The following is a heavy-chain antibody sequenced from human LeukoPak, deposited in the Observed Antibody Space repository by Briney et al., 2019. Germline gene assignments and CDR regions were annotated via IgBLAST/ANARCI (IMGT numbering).Heavy chain of an antibody. CDR1: GFTFSSNY. CDR2: IYIGGST. V-gene: IGHV3-53*01. D-gene: IGHD3-9*01. Sequence: GGSLRLSCAASGFTFSSNYMSWVRQAPGKGLEWVSVIYIGGSTYYTDSVKGRFTISRDNSKHTLYLQMNRLRAEDTAVYYCARPRWGYYDILTGYYNAGSFDYWGQGTLVTVSS. J-gene: IGHJ4*02. CDR3: ARPRWGYYDILTGYYNAGSFDY.